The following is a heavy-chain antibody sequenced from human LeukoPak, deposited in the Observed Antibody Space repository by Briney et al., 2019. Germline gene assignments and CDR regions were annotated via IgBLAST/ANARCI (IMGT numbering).Heavy chain of an antibody. D-gene: IGHD2-2*01. V-gene: IGHV4-4*08. J-gene: IGHJ6*03. Sequence: SESLSLTCTVSGCSISSYYWRWIRQPPGKGLEWIGYIYTGGSTNYNPSLKSQVTKSVDTSKSQFSLRLSSVTAADTAVYYCAVGYCSSTSRSTPYYYYMDVWGKGTTVTVSS. CDR1: GCSISSYY. CDR2: IYTGGST. CDR3: AVGYCSSTSRSTPYYYYMDV.